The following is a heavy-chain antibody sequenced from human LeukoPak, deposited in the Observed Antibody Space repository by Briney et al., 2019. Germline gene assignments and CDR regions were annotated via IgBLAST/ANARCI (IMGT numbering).Heavy chain of an antibody. Sequence: GRSLRLSCTASGFTFGDYAVSWVRQAPGKGLEWVGFIRSKAYGGTTEYAASVKGRFTISRDDSKSIAYLQMNSLKTEDTAVYYCTRVVRYYYGSESYYYYYYGMDVWGQGTTVTVSS. CDR3: TRVVRYYYGSESYYYYYYGMDV. J-gene: IGHJ6*02. CDR2: IRSKAYGGTT. D-gene: IGHD3-10*01. CDR1: GFTFGDYA. V-gene: IGHV3-49*04.